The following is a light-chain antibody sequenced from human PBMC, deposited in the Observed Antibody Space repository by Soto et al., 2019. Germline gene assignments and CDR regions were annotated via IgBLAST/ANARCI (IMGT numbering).Light chain of an antibody. V-gene: IGKV3-20*01. CDR1: QSVSSSY. CDR3: QQYNNWPPNT. CDR2: GAS. Sequence: EIVLTQSPGTLSLSPGERATLSCRASQSVSSSYLAWYQQKPGQAPRLLIYGASSRATGIPDRFSGSGSGTDFTLTISSLQSEDFAVYYCQQYNNWPPNTFGGGTKVDIK. J-gene: IGKJ4*01.